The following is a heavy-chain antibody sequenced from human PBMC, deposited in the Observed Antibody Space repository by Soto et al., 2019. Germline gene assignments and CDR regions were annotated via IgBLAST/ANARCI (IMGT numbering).Heavy chain of an antibody. Sequence: EVQLLESGGVVVQPGGYLRLSCAASGFTFDDYTMHWVRQAPGKGLAWVSLISWDGGRTYYADSVKGRFTISRDNSKNSMYRQINSLRTEDTALYYCAKVERWIQLWQHGCHYWCQGTMVTVSS. V-gene: IGHV3-43*01. CDR2: ISWDGGRT. D-gene: IGHD5-18*01. J-gene: IGHJ4*02. CDR3: AKVERWIQLWQHGCHY. CDR1: GFTFDDYT.